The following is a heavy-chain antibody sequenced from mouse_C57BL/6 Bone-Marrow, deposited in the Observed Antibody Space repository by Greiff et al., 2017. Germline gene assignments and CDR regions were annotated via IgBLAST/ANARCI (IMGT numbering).Heavy chain of an antibody. Sequence: EVMLVESGGGLVKPGGSLKLSCAASGFTFSDYGMHWVRQAPEKGLEWVAYISSGSSTIYYADTLKGRFTISRDNAKNTLYLQMTSLRSEDTAMYYCARTTVVTRDYAMDYWGQGTSVTVAS. V-gene: IGHV5-17*01. J-gene: IGHJ4*01. D-gene: IGHD1-1*01. CDR1: GFTFSDYG. CDR3: ARTTVVTRDYAMDY. CDR2: ISSGSSTI.